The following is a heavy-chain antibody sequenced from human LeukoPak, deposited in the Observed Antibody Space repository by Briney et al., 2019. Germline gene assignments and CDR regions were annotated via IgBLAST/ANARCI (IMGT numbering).Heavy chain of an antibody. CDR1: GFTVSGTY. D-gene: IGHD3-10*01. J-gene: IGHJ4*02. Sequence: PGGSLRLSCAASGFTVSGTYMSWVRQAPGKGLEWVSLLYSGGSTFYADSVKGRFTITRDNSKNTLFLQMNSLRAEDTAVYYCARDPDYYGSGSGGYWGQGTLVTVSS. V-gene: IGHV3-66*01. CDR3: ARDPDYYGSGSGGY. CDR2: LYSGGST.